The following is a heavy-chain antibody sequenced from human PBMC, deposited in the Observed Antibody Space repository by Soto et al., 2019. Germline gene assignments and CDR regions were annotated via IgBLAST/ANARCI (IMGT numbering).Heavy chain of an antibody. Sequence: QVQLQESGPGLVKPSETLSLTCTVSGGSISSYYWSWIRQPPGKGLEWVGYIYYSGSTNYNPSLKRRFTISVDTSKNQFSPQLSSATAADTAVYYCARTTVTTSAFDYWGQGTLVTVSS. D-gene: IGHD4-17*01. V-gene: IGHV4-59*08. J-gene: IGHJ4*02. CDR1: GGSISSYY. CDR2: IYYSGST. CDR3: ARTTVTTSAFDY.